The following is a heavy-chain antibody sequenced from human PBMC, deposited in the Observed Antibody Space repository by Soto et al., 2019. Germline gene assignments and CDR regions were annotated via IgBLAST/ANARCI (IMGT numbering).Heavy chain of an antibody. CDR2: IRQDGSEI. J-gene: IGHJ4*02. D-gene: IGHD6-6*01. CDR3: ARIGYSSSSFDY. Sequence: EVQLVESGGGLVQSGGSLRLSCAASGFTFSSYWMNWVRQAPGKGLEWVANIRQDGSEIDSVDSRKDRFTISRDNAKNSLYLQMNSLRAEDTAVYYCARIGYSSSSFDYWGQGTLVTVSS. V-gene: IGHV3-7*01. CDR1: GFTFSSYW.